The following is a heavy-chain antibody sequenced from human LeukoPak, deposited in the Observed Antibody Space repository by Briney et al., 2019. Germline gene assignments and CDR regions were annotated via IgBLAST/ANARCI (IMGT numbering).Heavy chain of an antibody. CDR1: GYTFTSYD. Sequence: GASVKVSCKASGYTFTSYDINWVRQATGQGLEWMGWMNPNSGNTGYAQKFQGRVTMTRDTSISTAYMELSRLRSDDTAVYYCARDKCGNSGWYSYFDYWGQGTLVTVSS. CDR3: ARDKCGNSGWYSYFDY. CDR2: MNPNSGNT. D-gene: IGHD6-19*01. J-gene: IGHJ4*02. V-gene: IGHV1-8*01.